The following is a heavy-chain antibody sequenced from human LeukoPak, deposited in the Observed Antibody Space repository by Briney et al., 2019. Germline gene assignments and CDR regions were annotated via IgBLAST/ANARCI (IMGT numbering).Heavy chain of an antibody. V-gene: IGHV3-7*01. CDR1: GFTFTSYW. CDR3: ARGYDILTWDI. J-gene: IGHJ3*02. Sequence: PGGSLRLFCAASGFTFTSYWMSWVRQAPGKGLEWVANIKQDGSEKYYVDSVKGRFTISRENTKNSLYLQMNSLRVEDTAVYYCARGYDILTWDILGTGAMVTVSS. CDR2: IKQDGSEK. D-gene: IGHD3-9*01.